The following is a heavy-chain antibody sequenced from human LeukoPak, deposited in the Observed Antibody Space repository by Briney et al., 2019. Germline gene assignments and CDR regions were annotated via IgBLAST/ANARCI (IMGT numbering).Heavy chain of an antibody. CDR1: GYTYTGYY. D-gene: IGHD1-14*01. CDR3: ARDFRIAGSYGMDV. Sequence: VTDTLQASGYTYTGYYMHWVRQPPGQGLEWIGWINPKSGGKNNGQKFQGRVTMTRDTSISTAYMELSRLRSDDTAVYYCARDFRIAGSYGMDVWGQGTTVTVSS. V-gene: IGHV1-2*02. CDR2: INPKSGGK. J-gene: IGHJ6*02.